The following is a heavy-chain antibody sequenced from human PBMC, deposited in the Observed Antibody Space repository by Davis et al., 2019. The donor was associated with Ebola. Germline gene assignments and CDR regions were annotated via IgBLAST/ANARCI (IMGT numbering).Heavy chain of an antibody. V-gene: IGHV3-30*03. J-gene: IGHJ4*02. CDR2: ISYDGSNK. Sequence: GESLKISCATSGFMFNNCGMHWVRQAPGKGLEWVAVISYDGSNKYYADSVKGRFTISRDNSKNTLYLQMNSLRAEDTAVYYCATTDTVWGQGTLVTVSS. CDR3: ATTDTV. D-gene: IGHD2-15*01. CDR1: GFMFNNCG.